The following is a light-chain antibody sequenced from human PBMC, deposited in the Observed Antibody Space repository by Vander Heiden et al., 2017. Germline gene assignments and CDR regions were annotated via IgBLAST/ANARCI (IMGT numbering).Light chain of an antibody. CDR3: SSYTSSSIWV. CDR2: DVS. Sequence: QSALTQPASVSGSPGQSLTISCTGTSSDVGGYNYVSWYQQHPGKAPKVMIYDVSNRPSGVSNRFSGSKSGNTASLTISGLQAEDEADYYCSSYTSSSIWVFGGGTKLTVL. CDR1: SSDVGGYNY. J-gene: IGLJ3*02. V-gene: IGLV2-14*01.